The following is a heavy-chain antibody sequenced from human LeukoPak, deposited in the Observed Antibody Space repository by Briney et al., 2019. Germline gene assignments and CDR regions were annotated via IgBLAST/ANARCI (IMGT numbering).Heavy chain of an antibody. D-gene: IGHD3-22*01. J-gene: IGHJ4*02. V-gene: IGHV3-20*04. Sequence: AGGSLRLSCSAAGLTFDDYGMSWVRQAPGKGLEWVSGINWNGGSTGYADSVKGRFTISRDNAKNSLYLQMNSLRAEDTALYYCARSPTYYYDSSGYKEGSYFDSWGQGPLVTVSS. CDR3: ARSPTYYYDSSGYKEGSYFDS. CDR2: INWNGGST. CDR1: GLTFDDYG.